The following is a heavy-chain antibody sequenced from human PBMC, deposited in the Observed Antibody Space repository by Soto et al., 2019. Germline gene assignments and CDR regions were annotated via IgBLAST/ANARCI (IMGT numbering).Heavy chain of an antibody. Sequence: ASVKASCNASRDTLTANYLHWGRQSPEQGFEWMGLINPKSGGTKYPQKFQGRVTMTRDTSLITVYMTLTRLTSEDTAVYYCATDQAKGGGSAGFDYSGQGTLDTVSS. CDR3: ATDQAKGGGSAGFDY. V-gene: IGHV1-2*02. J-gene: IGHJ4*02. CDR1: RDTLTANY. CDR2: INPKSGGT. D-gene: IGHD1-26*01.